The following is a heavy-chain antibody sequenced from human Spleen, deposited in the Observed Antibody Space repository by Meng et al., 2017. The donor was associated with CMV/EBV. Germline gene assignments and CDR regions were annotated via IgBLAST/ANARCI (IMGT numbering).Heavy chain of an antibody. D-gene: IGHD3-10*01. CDR1: GFTFSNAW. V-gene: IGHV3-15*01. Sequence: GESLKISCAASGFTFSNAWMSWVRQAPGKGLEWVGRIKSKTDGGTTDYAAPVKGRFTISRDDSKNTLYLQMNSLRAEDTAVYYCARVGYYGSGSMGYFDYWGQGTLVTVSS. J-gene: IGHJ4*02. CDR3: ARVGYYGSGSMGYFDY. CDR2: IKSKTDGGTT.